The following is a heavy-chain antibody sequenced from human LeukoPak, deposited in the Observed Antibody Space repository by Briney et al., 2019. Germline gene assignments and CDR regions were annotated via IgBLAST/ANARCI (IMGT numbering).Heavy chain of an antibody. CDR1: GYTFTSYD. Sequence: ASVKVFCKASGYTFTSYDINWVRQATGQGLEWMGWMNPNSGNTGYAQKFQGRVTMTRNTSISTAYMELSSLRSEDTAVYYCARGKTYSGSYLYDYWGQGTLVTVSS. J-gene: IGHJ4*02. V-gene: IGHV1-8*01. CDR2: MNPNSGNT. CDR3: ARGKTYSGSYLYDY. D-gene: IGHD1-26*01.